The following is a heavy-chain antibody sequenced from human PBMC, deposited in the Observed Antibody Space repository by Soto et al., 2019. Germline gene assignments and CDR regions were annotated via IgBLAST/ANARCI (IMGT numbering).Heavy chain of an antibody. Sequence: ETLSLTCAVYVESLSAYYWTWIRQPPGKGLEWIGEINQSGSTNYNPSLKSRVTMSADTSKKHFSLKVTSVTAADTAVYYCARGTVYVPFLFPCLDVWGQGTTVTVSS. V-gene: IGHV4-34*01. CDR1: VESLSAYY. J-gene: IGHJ6*02. CDR3: ARGTVYVPFLFPCLDV. D-gene: IGHD3-10*02. CDR2: INQSGST.